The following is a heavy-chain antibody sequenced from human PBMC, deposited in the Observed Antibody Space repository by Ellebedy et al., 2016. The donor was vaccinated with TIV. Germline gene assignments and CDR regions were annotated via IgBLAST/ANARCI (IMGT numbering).Heavy chain of an antibody. CDR3: ARRGSYGDYAVQINSWFDP. Sequence: GESLKISCAASGFSFRSYWMSWVRQAPGKGLWVGGGRGGGVSDDYYVDSVKGRFTISRDNDNKALFLQMNSLRVEDTAVYYCARRGSYGDYAVQINSWFDPWGQGTLVTVSS. D-gene: IGHD4-17*01. V-gene: IGHV3-7*01. CDR1: GFSFRSYW. CDR2: RGGGVSDD. J-gene: IGHJ5*02.